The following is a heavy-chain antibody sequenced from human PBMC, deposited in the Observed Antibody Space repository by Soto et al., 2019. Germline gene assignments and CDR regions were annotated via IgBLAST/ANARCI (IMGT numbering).Heavy chain of an antibody. CDR3: AKKGFSSSEFDY. V-gene: IGHV3-23*01. CDR2: ISGSCGST. Sequence: GGSLRLSCAASGFTFSSYAMSWVRQAPGKGLEWVSAISGSCGSTYYADSVKGRFTISRDNSKNTLYLQMNSLRAEDTAVYYCAKKGFSSSEFDYWGQGTLVTVSS. D-gene: IGHD6-6*01. CDR1: GFTFSSYA. J-gene: IGHJ4*02.